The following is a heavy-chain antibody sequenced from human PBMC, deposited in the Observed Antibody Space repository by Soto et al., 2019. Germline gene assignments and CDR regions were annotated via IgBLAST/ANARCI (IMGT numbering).Heavy chain of an antibody. D-gene: IGHD2-21*02. CDR2: IYHSGST. V-gene: IGHV4-30-2*01. CDR1: GGSISSGGYS. J-gene: IGHJ4*02. Sequence: SETLSLTCAVSGGSISSGGYSWSWIRQPPGKGLEWIGYIYHSGSTYYNPSLKSRVTISIDTSRNQFSLKLNSVTAADTAVYYCARLGGYYQAFDQWGQGSLVTVSS. CDR3: ARLGGYYQAFDQ.